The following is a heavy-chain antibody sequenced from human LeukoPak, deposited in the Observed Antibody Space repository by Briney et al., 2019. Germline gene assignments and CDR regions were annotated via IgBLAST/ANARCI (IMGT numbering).Heavy chain of an antibody. Sequence: GASVKVSCKASGGTFSSYAISWVRQAPGQGLGWMGGIIPIFGTANYAQKFQGRVTITADESTSTAYMELSSLRSEDTAVYYCARGAADIVVVPAALDYYYYGMDVWGKGTTVTVSS. CDR1: GGTFSSYA. CDR2: IIPIFGTA. CDR3: ARGAADIVVVPAALDYYYYGMDV. D-gene: IGHD2-2*01. J-gene: IGHJ6*04. V-gene: IGHV1-69*13.